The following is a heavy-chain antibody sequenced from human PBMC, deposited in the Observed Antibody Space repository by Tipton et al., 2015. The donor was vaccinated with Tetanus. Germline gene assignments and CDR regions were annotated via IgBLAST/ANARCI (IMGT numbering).Heavy chain of an antibody. Sequence: QVQLVQSGAEVKKPGASVKVSCKASGYTFTVYYMHWLRQAPGQGLEWMGRINPNSGDTNYAQKFQGRVTMTRDTSISTAYMELSSLISDDTAVYYCARIVVPEGMDVWGQGTTVTVSS. CDR3: ARIVVPEGMDV. V-gene: IGHV1-2*06. J-gene: IGHJ6*02. CDR1: GYTFTVYY. D-gene: IGHD2-2*01. CDR2: INPNSGDT.